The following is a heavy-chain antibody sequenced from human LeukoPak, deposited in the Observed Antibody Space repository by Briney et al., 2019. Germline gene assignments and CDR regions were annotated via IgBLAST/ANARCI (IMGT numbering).Heavy chain of an antibody. D-gene: IGHD4-11*01. J-gene: IGHJ6*02. CDR1: GFTFSNYV. Sequence: GGSLRLSCAASGFTFSNYVMSWVRQAPGKGLEWVAALTSSSDTTYYGDSVKGRFTISRDNSKNTLYLQMHSLRAEDTAVYYCASATNYGMDVWGQGTTVTVSS. V-gene: IGHV3-23*01. CDR3: ASATNYGMDV. CDR2: LTSSSDTT.